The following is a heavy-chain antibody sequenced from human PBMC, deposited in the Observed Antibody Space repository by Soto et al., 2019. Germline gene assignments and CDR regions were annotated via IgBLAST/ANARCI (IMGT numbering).Heavy chain of an antibody. V-gene: IGHV3-66*01. CDR1: GFTVSSNY. J-gene: IGHJ3*02. CDR2: IYSGGST. Sequence: GGSLRLSCAASGFTVSSNYMSWVRQAPGKGLEWVSVIYSGGSTYYADSVKGRFTISRDNSKNTLYLQMNSLRAEDTAVYYCARGGYYSGDAFDIWGQGTMVTVSS. CDR3: ARGGYYSGDAFDI. D-gene: IGHD3-22*01.